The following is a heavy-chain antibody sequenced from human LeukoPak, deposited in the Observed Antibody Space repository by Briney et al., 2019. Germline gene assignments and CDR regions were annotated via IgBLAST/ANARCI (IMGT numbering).Heavy chain of an antibody. Sequence: ASVKVSCKASGFTFNAYYIHWVRQAPGQGLEWMGWISTYNGNTNYAQKLQGRVTMTTDTSTSTAYMELRSLRSDDTAIYYCANSFLGAYYMDVWGKGTTVTVSS. CDR1: GFTFNAYY. CDR3: ANSFLGAYYMDV. V-gene: IGHV1-18*04. D-gene: IGHD3-16*01. J-gene: IGHJ6*03. CDR2: ISTYNGNT.